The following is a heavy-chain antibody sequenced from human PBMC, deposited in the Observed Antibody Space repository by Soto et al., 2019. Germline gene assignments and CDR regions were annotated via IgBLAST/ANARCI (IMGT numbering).Heavy chain of an antibody. D-gene: IGHD5-12*01. CDR1: GYTFTSYD. Sequence: QVQLVQSGAEVKKPGASVKVSCKASGYTFTSYDINWVRQATGQGLEWMGWMNPNSGNTGYAQKFQGRVTMTRNTSISTASMELSSLRSEDTAVYYCARAEDHSGYEGHYDYYYMDVWGKGTTVTVSS. J-gene: IGHJ6*03. CDR2: MNPNSGNT. CDR3: ARAEDHSGYEGHYDYYYMDV. V-gene: IGHV1-8*01.